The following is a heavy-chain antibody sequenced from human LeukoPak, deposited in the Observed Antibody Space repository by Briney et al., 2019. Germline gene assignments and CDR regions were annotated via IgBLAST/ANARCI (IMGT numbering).Heavy chain of an antibody. CDR2: IYYSGST. Sequence: SQTLFLTCTVSGGSISSGGYYWSWIRQHPGKGLEWIGYIYYSGSTYYNPSLKSRVTISVDTSKNQFSLKLSSVTAADTAVYYCARGPDSSGYYYPAAVDYWGQGTLVTVSS. CDR3: ARGPDSSGYYYPAAVDY. J-gene: IGHJ4*02. V-gene: IGHV4-31*03. CDR1: GGSISSGGYY. D-gene: IGHD3-22*01.